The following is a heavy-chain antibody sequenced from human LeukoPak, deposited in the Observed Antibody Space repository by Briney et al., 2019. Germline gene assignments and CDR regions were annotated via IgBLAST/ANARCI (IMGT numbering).Heavy chain of an antibody. CDR3: ARVKSNLRATMVRGVIIYAFDI. CDR1: GFTFSSYW. J-gene: IGHJ3*02. V-gene: IGHV3-7*01. D-gene: IGHD3-10*01. Sequence: GGSLRLSCAASGFTFSSYWMSWVRQASGKGLEWVANIKQDGSEKYHVDSVKGRFTISRDNAKNSLYLQMNSLRAEDTAVYYCARVKSNLRATMVRGVIIYAFDIWGQGTMVTVSS. CDR2: IKQDGSEK.